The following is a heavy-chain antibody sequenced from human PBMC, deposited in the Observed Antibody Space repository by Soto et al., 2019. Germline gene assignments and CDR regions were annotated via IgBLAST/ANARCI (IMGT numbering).Heavy chain of an antibody. CDR3: ARGEDAFFYYGLDV. CDR1: CGSITSSY. V-gene: IGHV4-59*01. J-gene: IGHJ6*02. Sequence: SETLSLTCTFSCGSITSSYWSWIRRPPGKGLEWIAYIYDAGISGYTPSTSYNPSLKSRVTMSVDTSKSQFSLKLTSVTAADTAVYYCARGEDAFFYYGLDVWGQGITVTVSS. CDR2: IYDAGISGYTPST.